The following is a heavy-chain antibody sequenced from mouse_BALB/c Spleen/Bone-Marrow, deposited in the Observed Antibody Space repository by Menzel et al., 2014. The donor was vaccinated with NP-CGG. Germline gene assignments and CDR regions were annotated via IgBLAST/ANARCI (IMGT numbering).Heavy chain of an antibody. J-gene: IGHJ2*01. V-gene: IGHV5-12-1*01. Sequence: DVKLVESGGGLVKPGGSLKLSCAASGFAFSSYDMSWVCQTPEKRLEWVAYISSGGGNTYYPDTVKGRFTISRDNAKNTLYLQMSSLKSEDTAMYYCARHGSGYDWGQGTTLTVSS. CDR1: GFAFSSYD. D-gene: IGHD3-1*01. CDR3: ARHGSGYD. CDR2: ISSGGGNT.